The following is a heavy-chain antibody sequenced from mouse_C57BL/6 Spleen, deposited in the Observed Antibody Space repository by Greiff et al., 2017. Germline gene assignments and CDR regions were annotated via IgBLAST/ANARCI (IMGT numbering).Heavy chain of an antibody. J-gene: IGHJ2*01. V-gene: IGHV1-74*01. D-gene: IGHD1-1*01. CDR2: IYPSDSDT. CDR1: GYTFTSYW. CDR3: ARRPFITTVVADY. Sequence: VQLQQPGAELVKPGASVKVSCKASGYTFTSYWMHWVKQRPGQGLEWIGRIYPSDSDTNYNQTFKGKATLTVDKSSSTAYMKLSSLTSEDAAVXYCARRPFITTVVADYWGQGTTLTVSS.